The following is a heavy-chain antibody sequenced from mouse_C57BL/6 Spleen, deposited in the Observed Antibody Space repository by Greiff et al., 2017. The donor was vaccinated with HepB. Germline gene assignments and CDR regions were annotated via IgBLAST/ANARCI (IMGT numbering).Heavy chain of an antibody. CDR2: ISSGGSYT. CDR3: ARGIYYGAMDY. J-gene: IGHJ4*01. V-gene: IGHV5-6*01. Sequence: EVQRVESGGDLVKPGGSLKLSCAASGFTFSSYGMSWVRQTPDKRLEWVATISSGGSYTYYPDSVKGRFTISRDNAKNTLYLQRSSLKSEDTAMYYCARGIYYGAMDYWGQGTSVTVSS. CDR1: GFTFSSYG. D-gene: IGHD2-1*01.